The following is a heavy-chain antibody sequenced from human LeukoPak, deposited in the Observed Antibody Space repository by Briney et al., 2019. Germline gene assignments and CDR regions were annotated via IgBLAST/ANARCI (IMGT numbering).Heavy chain of an antibody. J-gene: IGHJ4*02. D-gene: IGHD3-9*01. V-gene: IGHV4-39*02. CDR2: IYYSGST. CDR3: AREADILTGYSHFDY. CDR1: GGSISSSSYY. Sequence: RTSETLSLTCTVSGGSISSSSYYWGWIRQPPGKGLEWSGSIYYSGSTYYNPSLKSRVTISVDTSKNQFSLKLSSVTAADTAVYYCAREADILTGYSHFDYWGQGTLVTVSS.